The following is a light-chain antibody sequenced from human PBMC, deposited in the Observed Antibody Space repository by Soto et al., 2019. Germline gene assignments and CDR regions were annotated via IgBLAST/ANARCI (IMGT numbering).Light chain of an antibody. CDR1: QSVXSY. CDR2: APS. Sequence: ILLTKWASALSLSPGERATLSCRASQSVXSYLAWYQRKPGQAPRVLTXAPSNRATGIPARFSGSGSGKDFTLTISSLEPEDFAVYYCQQRSNWSRGTFGQGTRLEIK. CDR3: QQRSNWSRGT. J-gene: IGKJ5*01. V-gene: IGKV3-11*01.